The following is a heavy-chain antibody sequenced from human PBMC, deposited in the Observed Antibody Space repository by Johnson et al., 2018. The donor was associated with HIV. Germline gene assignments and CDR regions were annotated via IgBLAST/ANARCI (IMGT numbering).Heavy chain of an antibody. CDR2: LSGSGGST. CDR1: KLTFSNYA. CDR3: ARRMVQGVIITSGAFDI. Sequence: VQLVESGGGLVQPGGSLRLSCAASKLTFSNYAMSWVRQAPGKGLEWVSALSGSGGSTYYAGSVRGRFTISRDNSKNTLYLQMNSLRAEDTAVYYCARRMVQGVIITSGAFDIWGQGTMVTVSS. D-gene: IGHD3-10*01. J-gene: IGHJ3*02. V-gene: IGHV3-23*04.